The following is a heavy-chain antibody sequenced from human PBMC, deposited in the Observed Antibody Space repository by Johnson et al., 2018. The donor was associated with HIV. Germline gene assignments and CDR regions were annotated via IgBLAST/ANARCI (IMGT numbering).Heavy chain of an antibody. D-gene: IGHD2-8*02. CDR3: ARGPSQLYWPDVAFDI. CDR1: GFSISYDY. CDR2: IYSGGNT. J-gene: IGHJ3*02. Sequence: VQLVESGGGLVQPGGSLRLSCAASGFSISYDYMSWVRQAPGKGLEWVSSIYSGGNTYHADSVMGRFTISRDKSENTLYLQMNSLRAEDTAVYYCARGPSQLYWPDVAFDIWGQGTTVTVSS. V-gene: IGHV3-66*02.